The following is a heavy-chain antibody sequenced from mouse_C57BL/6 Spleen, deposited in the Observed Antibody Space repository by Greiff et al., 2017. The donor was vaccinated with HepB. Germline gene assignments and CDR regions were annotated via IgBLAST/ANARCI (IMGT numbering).Heavy chain of an antibody. CDR2: IDPSDSYT. CDR3: ARSSIHHAMDY. D-gene: IGHD2-3*01. J-gene: IGHJ4*01. V-gene: IGHV1-69*01. CDR1: GYTFTSYW. Sequence: QVQLQQPGAELVMPGASVKLSCKASGYTFTSYWMHWVKQRPGQGLEWIGEIDPSDSYTNYNQKFKGKSTLTVDKSSSTAYMQLSSLTSEDSAVYYCARSSIHHAMDYWGQGTSVTVSS.